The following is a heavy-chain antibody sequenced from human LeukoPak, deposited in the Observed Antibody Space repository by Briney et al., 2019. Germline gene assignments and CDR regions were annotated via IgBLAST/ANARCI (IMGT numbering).Heavy chain of an antibody. Sequence: SETLSLTCALYGGSFSGYYWSWLRHPPGKGLEGLREINHSGSTNFNTSLKSRVTISLRQSKKHFSLTIRSADAPGKAVFYFARATRRTPLTLPHYYYYYMHVGGKGTTVTVS. CDR1: GGSFSGYY. J-gene: IGHJ6*03. V-gene: IGHV4-34*01. CDR3: ARATRRTPLTLPHYYYYYMHV. D-gene: IGHD1-14*01. CDR2: INHSGST.